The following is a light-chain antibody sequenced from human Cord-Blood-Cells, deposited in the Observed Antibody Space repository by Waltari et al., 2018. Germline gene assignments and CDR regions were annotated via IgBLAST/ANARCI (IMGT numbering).Light chain of an antibody. V-gene: IGKV1-39*01. Sequence: DIQMTQSPSSLSASVGDRVTITCRASQSISSYLNWYQQKPGKAPNLLIYAASSLQSGVTSRFSGSGSGTDFTLTISSLQPEDFATYYCQQSYSTPMYTFGQGTKLEIK. CDR1: QSISSY. CDR2: AAS. J-gene: IGKJ2*01. CDR3: QQSYSTPMYT.